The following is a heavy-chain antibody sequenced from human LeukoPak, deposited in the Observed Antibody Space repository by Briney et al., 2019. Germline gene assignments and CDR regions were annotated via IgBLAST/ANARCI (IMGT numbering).Heavy chain of an antibody. J-gene: IGHJ4*02. CDR1: GYTFTGFH. V-gene: IGHV1-2*02. Sequence: ASVKVSCKASGYTFTGFHIHWVRQAPGQGLEWMAWINPNSGGTNSAQKFQGRVTMTRDTSISTAYMELSRLTSDDTAVYYCARHPYSGSYHFDYWGQGTLVTVSS. CDR3: ARHPYSGSYHFDY. D-gene: IGHD1-26*01. CDR2: INPNSGGT.